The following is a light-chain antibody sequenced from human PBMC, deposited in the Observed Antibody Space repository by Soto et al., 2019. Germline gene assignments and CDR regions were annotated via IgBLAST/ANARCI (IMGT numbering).Light chain of an antibody. CDR1: QSVSSN. CDR2: GAS. J-gene: IGKJ4*01. CDR3: QQYNNWPLT. Sequence: EIVMTQSTATLSVSPGERATISCRASQSVSSNLAWYHQKPGHAPRLLIYGASTRATGIPARFSGSGSGTEFTLTISILQSEDFAVYYCQQYNNWPLTFGGWTKVEIK. V-gene: IGKV3-15*01.